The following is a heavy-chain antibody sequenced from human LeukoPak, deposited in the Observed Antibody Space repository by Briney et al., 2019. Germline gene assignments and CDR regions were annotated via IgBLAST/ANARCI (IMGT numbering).Heavy chain of an antibody. CDR2: IYYSGST. D-gene: IGHD6-13*01. Sequence: PSETLSLTCSFSGGSLSGYYWSWIRQSPGKGLEWIGYIYYSGSTNYNPSLKSRVTISVDTSKNQFSLKLSSVTAADTAVYYCARYKVAAAATALDYWGQGTLVTVSS. CDR3: ARYKVAAAATALDY. CDR1: GGSLSGYY. J-gene: IGHJ4*02. V-gene: IGHV4-59*13.